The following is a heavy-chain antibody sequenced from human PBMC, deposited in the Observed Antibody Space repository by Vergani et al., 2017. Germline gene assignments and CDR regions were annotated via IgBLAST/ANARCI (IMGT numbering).Heavy chain of an antibody. D-gene: IGHD1-26*01. CDR2: ISAYNGNT. V-gene: IGHV1-18*01. J-gene: IGHJ4*02. Sequence: QVQLVQSGAEMKKPGASVKVSCKASGYTFSTYGISWVRQAPGQGLEWMGWISAYNGNTNYPEKFQGRLTMTTDTSTRTAYMELRSLRSDDTAVYYCARDRGNSGDYNFDYWGQGTLVTVSS. CDR1: GYTFSTYG. CDR3: ARDRGNSGDYNFDY.